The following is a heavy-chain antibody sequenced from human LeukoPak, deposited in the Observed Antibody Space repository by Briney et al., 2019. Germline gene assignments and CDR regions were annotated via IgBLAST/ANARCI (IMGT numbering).Heavy chain of an antibody. Sequence: GGSLRLSCAASGFTFSSYAMHWVRQAPGTGLEWVAVISYDGSNKYYADSVKGRFTISRDNSKNTLYLQMNSLRAEDTAVYYCARFGILTAPYYYCGMDVWGQGTTVTVSS. J-gene: IGHJ6*02. CDR2: ISYDGSNK. CDR1: GFTFSSYA. D-gene: IGHD3-9*01. CDR3: ARFGILTAPYYYCGMDV. V-gene: IGHV3-30*04.